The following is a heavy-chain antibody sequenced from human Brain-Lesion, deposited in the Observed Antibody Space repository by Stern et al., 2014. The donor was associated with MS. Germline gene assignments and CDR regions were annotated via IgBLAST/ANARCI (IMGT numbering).Heavy chain of an antibody. D-gene: IGHD3-22*01. V-gene: IGHV1-2*04. J-gene: IGHJ4*02. Sequence: MQLVESGAEVKKPGASVKVSCKASGYTFTGYYMHWVRQAPGQGLEWMGWLNPKSGGTNYAQKFQGWVTMTRDTSINTAYMELSRLRSDDTAVYYCATYYYDSTGYNDFWGQGTLVTVSS. CDR3: ATYYYDSTGYNDF. CDR1: GYTFTGYY. CDR2: LNPKSGGT.